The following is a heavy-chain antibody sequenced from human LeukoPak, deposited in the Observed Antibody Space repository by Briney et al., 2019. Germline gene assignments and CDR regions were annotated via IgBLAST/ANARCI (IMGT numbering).Heavy chain of an antibody. CDR1: GFTVSSNY. Sequence: GGSLRLSCAASGFTVSSNYMSWVRQAPGKGLEWVSVIYSGGSTYYADSVKGRFTISRDNSKNTLYLQMNSLRAEDTTVYYCARDSDCGGDCYPKPYYYYGMDVWGQGITVTVSS. CDR3: ARDSDCGGDCYPKPYYYYGMDV. J-gene: IGHJ6*02. D-gene: IGHD2-21*02. CDR2: IYSGGST. V-gene: IGHV3-66*01.